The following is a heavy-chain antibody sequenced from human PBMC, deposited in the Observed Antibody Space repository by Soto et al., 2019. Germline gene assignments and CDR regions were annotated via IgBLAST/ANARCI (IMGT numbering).Heavy chain of an antibody. CDR3: ARQIYDSDTGPNFQYYFDS. CDR1: GYSFAGYW. CDR2: IDPSDSQT. Sequence: GESLKISCKGSGYSFAGYWITWVRQKPGKGLEWMGRIDPSDSQTYYSPSFRGHVTISVTKSITTVFLQCSSLRASDTAMYYCARQIYDSDTGPNFQYYFDSWGQGTPVTVSS. V-gene: IGHV5-10-1*01. J-gene: IGHJ4*02. D-gene: IGHD3-22*01.